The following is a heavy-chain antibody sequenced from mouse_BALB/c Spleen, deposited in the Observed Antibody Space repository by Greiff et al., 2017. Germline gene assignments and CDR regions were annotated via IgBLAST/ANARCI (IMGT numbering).Heavy chain of an antibody. V-gene: IGHV1-80*01. D-gene: IGHD3-3*01. CDR2: IYPGDGDT. Sequence: VQLQQSGAELVRPGSSVKISCKASGFAFSSYWMNWVKQRPGQGLEWIGQIYPGDGDTNYNGKFKGKATLTADKSSSTAYMQLSSLTSEDSAVYFCAREGAGSAYFDYWGQGTTLTVSS. CDR1: GFAFSSYW. J-gene: IGHJ2*01. CDR3: AREGAGSAYFDY.